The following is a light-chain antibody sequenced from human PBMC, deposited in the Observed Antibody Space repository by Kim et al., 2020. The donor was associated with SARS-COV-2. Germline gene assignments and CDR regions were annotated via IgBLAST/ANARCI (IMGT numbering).Light chain of an antibody. V-gene: IGKV3-20*01. J-gene: IGKJ2*01. Sequence: LSAGEAATLSWRASPSGSSNNVAWYQQKPGQAPRLLIYGASKRSTGIPDRCSGSGSGTDFALTFSRLEPEDFAVYYCQQYGSSPYTFGQGTKLEI. CDR2: GAS. CDR3: QQYGSSPYT. CDR1: PSGSSNN.